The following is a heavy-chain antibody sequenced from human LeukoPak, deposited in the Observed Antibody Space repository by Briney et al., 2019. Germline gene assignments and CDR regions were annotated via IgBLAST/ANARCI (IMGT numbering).Heavy chain of an antibody. D-gene: IGHD3-9*01. CDR3: ARGMYYDILTGYYSDDAFDI. J-gene: IGHJ3*02. V-gene: IGHV3-74*01. Sequence: GGSLRLSCAASGFTFSSYWMHWVRQAPGKGLVWVSRINSDGSSTSYADSVKGRFTISRDNAKNTLYLQMNSLRAEGTAVYYCARGMYYDILTGYYSDDAFDIWGQGTMVTVSS. CDR1: GFTFSSYW. CDR2: INSDGSST.